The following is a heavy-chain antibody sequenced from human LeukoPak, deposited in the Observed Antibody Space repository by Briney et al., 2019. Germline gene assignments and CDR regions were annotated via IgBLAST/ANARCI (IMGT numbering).Heavy chain of an antibody. Sequence: KPGGSLRLSCAASGFTFSSYSMNWVRQAPGKGLEWVSSISSTSNYIYYADSVKGRFTISRDNAKTSLYLQMNSLRAEDTAVYYCARDDRYSYGYSQSGHFDYWGQGILVTVSS. V-gene: IGHV3-21*01. D-gene: IGHD5-18*01. CDR1: GFTFSSYS. CDR2: ISSTSNYI. CDR3: ARDDRYSYGYSQSGHFDY. J-gene: IGHJ4*02.